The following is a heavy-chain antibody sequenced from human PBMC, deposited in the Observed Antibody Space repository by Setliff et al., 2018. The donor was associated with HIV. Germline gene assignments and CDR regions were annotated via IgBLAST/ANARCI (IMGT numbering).Heavy chain of an antibody. D-gene: IGHD3-10*01. CDR1: GDSIGSSSYC. J-gene: IGHJ4*02. V-gene: IGHV4-39*01. CDR3: ARWHPPYGFWEEDY. CDR2: IYYSGST. Sequence: PSETLSLTCTVSGDSIGSSSYCWAWIRQPPGKGLEWIGNIYYSGSTYYNPSLKTRVTISVDGSKNQFSLKLKSVTAADTAVYYCARWHPPYGFWEEDYWGQGTLVTVSS.